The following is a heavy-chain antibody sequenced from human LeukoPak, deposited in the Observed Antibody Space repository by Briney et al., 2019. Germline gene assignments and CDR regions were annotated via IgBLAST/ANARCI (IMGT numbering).Heavy chain of an antibody. CDR1: GFTFSSYK. J-gene: IGHJ3*02. Sequence: PGGSLRLSCAASGFTFSSYKMNWVRQAPGKGLEWVSSISSSSSYIYYADSVRGRFTISRDNAKNSLYLQTNSLRAEDTAVYYCARDFDSSGYYFSAFDIWGQGTMVTVSS. D-gene: IGHD3-22*01. CDR3: ARDFDSSGYYFSAFDI. CDR2: ISSSSSYI. V-gene: IGHV3-21*01.